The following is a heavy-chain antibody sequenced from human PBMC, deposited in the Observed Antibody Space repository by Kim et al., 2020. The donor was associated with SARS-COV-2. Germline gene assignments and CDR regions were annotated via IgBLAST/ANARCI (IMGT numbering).Heavy chain of an antibody. V-gene: IGHV1-8*01. CDR1: GYTFTSYD. Sequence: ASVKVSCKASGYTFTSYDINWVRQATGQGLEWMGWMNPNSGNTGYAQKFQGRVTMTRNTSISTAYMELSSLRSEDTAVYYCARKQTQQWLGPVAAMDYYGMDVWGQGTTVTVSS. CDR3: ARKQTQQWLGPVAAMDYYGMDV. D-gene: IGHD2-15*01. J-gene: IGHJ6*02. CDR2: MNPNSGNT.